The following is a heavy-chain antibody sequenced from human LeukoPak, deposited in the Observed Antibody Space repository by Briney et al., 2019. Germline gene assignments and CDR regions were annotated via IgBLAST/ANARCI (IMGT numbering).Heavy chain of an antibody. Sequence: ASVKVSCEASGYTFTSYYMHWVRQAPGQGLEWMGIINPSGGSTSYAQKFQGRVTMTRDTSTSTVYMELSSLRSEDTAVYYCARVGGTMVRGATRDYYGMDVWGKGTTVTVSS. J-gene: IGHJ6*04. CDR2: INPSGGST. D-gene: IGHD3-10*01. CDR1: GYTFTSYY. V-gene: IGHV1-46*01. CDR3: ARVGGTMVRGATRDYYGMDV.